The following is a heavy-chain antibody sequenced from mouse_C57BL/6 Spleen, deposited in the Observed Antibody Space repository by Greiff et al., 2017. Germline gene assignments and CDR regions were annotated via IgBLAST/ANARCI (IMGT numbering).Heavy chain of an antibody. Sequence: EVQLQQSGPGLVKPSQSLSLTCSVTGYSITSGYYWNWIRQFPGNKLEWMGYISYDGSNNYNPSLKNRISITRDTSKNQFFLKLNSVTTEDTATYYCARGDYYGSPYYFDYWGQGTTLTVSS. V-gene: IGHV3-6*01. J-gene: IGHJ2*01. CDR1: GYSITSGYY. CDR2: ISYDGSN. D-gene: IGHD1-1*01. CDR3: ARGDYYGSPYYFDY.